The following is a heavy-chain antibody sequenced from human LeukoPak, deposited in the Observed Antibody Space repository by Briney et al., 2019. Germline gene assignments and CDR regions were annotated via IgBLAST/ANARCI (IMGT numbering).Heavy chain of an antibody. CDR2: ISSTADIV. CDR3: ARVSMGYSYGYWYYYYYMDV. D-gene: IGHD5-18*01. V-gene: IGHV3-11*01. J-gene: IGHJ6*03. Sequence: KPGGSLRLSCAASGFTFSEYYMSWIRQAPGKGLEWVADISSTADIVSYADFVLGRFTISRDNGDDSLSLQLNSLRAEDTAVYYCARVSMGYSYGYWYYYYYMDVWGKGTTVTVSS. CDR1: GFTFSEYY.